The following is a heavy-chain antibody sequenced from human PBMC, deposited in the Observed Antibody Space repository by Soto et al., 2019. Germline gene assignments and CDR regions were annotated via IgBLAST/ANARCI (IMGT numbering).Heavy chain of an antibody. D-gene: IGHD5-18*01. CDR3: ARLLHGYSPVFDY. V-gene: IGHV1-69*05. Sequence: QVQLVQSGAEVKKPGSSVKVSCKASGGTFSSYAISWVRQAPGQGLEWMGGIIPIFGTANYAQKFQGRVTXTXDXXTSTAYMELSSLRAEDTAVYYCARLLHGYSPVFDYWGQGTLVTVSS. CDR1: GGTFSSYA. J-gene: IGHJ4*02. CDR2: IIPIFGTA.